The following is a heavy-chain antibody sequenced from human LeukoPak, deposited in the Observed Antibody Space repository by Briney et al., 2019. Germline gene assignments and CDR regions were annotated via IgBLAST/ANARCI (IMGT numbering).Heavy chain of an antibody. CDR3: AKYTGRRAFDM. J-gene: IGHJ3*02. Sequence: GGSLRLSRAASGLTFSSFGMSWVRQAPGKGLEWVSHISGSGTTTYYADSVKGRFTISRDNSKNTLYLQMNSLRAEDTAVYYCAKYTGRRAFDMWGQGTMVTVSS. CDR1: GLTFSSFG. CDR2: ISGSGTTT. D-gene: IGHD7-27*01. V-gene: IGHV3-23*01.